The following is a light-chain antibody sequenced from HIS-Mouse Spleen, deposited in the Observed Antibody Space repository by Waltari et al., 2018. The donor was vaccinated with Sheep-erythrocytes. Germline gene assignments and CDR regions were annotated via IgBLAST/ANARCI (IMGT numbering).Light chain of an antibody. Sequence: QSALTQPRSVSGSPGQSVTISCTGTSSDVGGYNYVSWYQQHPGKAPKLMIYDVSKRPSGVPDRFAGSKAGNTASRTISGLQAEDDADYYCCSYAGSYNHVFATGTKVTVL. CDR3: CSYAGSYNHV. V-gene: IGLV2-11*01. CDR2: DVS. J-gene: IGLJ1*01. CDR1: SSDVGGYNY.